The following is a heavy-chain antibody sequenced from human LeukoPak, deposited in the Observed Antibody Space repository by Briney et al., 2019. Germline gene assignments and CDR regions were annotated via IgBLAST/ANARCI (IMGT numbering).Heavy chain of an antibody. J-gene: IGHJ6*03. Sequence: GGSQRLSCTASGFTFRNYWMHWVRQAPGKGPEWVARINTDGSETDSADSVKGRFRISRDNAKNMLFLEMDSLRADDTAVYYCVISDLYGSGRQVNFYYMDVWGEGTTVTVSS. CDR3: VISDLYGSGRQVNFYYMDV. D-gene: IGHD3-10*01. V-gene: IGHV3-74*01. CDR2: INTDGSET. CDR1: GFTFRNYW.